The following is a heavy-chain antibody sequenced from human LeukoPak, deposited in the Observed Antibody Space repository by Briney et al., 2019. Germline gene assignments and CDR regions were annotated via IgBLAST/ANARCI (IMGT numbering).Heavy chain of an antibody. CDR1: GFTFRHYA. D-gene: IGHD3-22*01. Sequence: GGSLRLSCAASGFTFRHYAMTWVRQTPGKGLEWVATISGGGLSTYYADSAKGRLTLSSDNSENTVFLQMNSLRVEDTATYYCAKALYYDSHGRGLDNWGQGTLVIVSS. V-gene: IGHV3-23*01. J-gene: IGHJ4*02. CDR3: AKALYYDSHGRGLDN. CDR2: ISGGGLST.